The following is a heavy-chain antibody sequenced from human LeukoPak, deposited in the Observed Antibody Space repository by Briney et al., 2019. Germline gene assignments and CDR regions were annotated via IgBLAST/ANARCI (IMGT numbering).Heavy chain of an antibody. CDR3: ASGIYYYGSGSYYNVPYDY. D-gene: IGHD3-10*01. V-gene: IGHV1-69*04. CDR1: GGTFSSYA. J-gene: IGHJ4*02. CDR2: IIPILGIA. Sequence: SVKVSCKASGGTFSSYAISWVRQAPGQGLEWMGRIIPILGIANYAQKFQGRVTITADKSTSTAYMELSSLRSEDTAVYYCASGIYYYGSGSYYNVPYDYWGQGTLVTVSS.